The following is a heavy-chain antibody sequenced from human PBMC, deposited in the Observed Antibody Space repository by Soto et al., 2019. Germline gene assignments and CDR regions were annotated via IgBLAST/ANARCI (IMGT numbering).Heavy chain of an antibody. D-gene: IGHD3-9*01. V-gene: IGHV4-39*01. CDR3: ASVNILTGYYLDH. J-gene: IGHJ4*02. CDR1: GGSISSGSYF. CDR2: IYYSGGT. Sequence: PSEALPVTCTVSGGSISSGSYFWGWIRQPPGKGLEWIGSIYYSGGTYYNPSLKSRVTISIDTSKNQFSLKLSSVTAADTAVYYCASVNILTGYYLDHWGQGTLVTVS.